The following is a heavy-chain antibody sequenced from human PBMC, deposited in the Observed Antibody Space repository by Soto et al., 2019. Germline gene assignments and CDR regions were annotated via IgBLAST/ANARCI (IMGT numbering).Heavy chain of an antibody. D-gene: IGHD3-9*01. Sequence: YAQNFQGRVTMTTNTSINTAYMELSSLRSDDTAVYYCARTYYDILTGPLNYFDYWGQGTLVTVSS. CDR3: ARTYYDILTGPLNYFDY. V-gene: IGHV1-8*01. J-gene: IGHJ4*02.